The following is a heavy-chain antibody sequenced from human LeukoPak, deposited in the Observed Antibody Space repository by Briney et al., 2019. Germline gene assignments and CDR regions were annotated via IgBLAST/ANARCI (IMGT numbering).Heavy chain of an antibody. Sequence: SGPTLVKPTQTLTLTCTFSGFSLSTSGVSVGWIRQPPGKALEWLALIYWDDDKRYSPSLKSRLTITKDTSKNQVVLTMTNMDPVDTATYYCAHRTYYYDSSGYFNDAFDIWGQGTMVTVSS. D-gene: IGHD3-22*01. CDR3: AHRTYYYDSSGYFNDAFDI. CDR1: GFSLSTSGVS. CDR2: IYWDDDK. J-gene: IGHJ3*02. V-gene: IGHV2-5*02.